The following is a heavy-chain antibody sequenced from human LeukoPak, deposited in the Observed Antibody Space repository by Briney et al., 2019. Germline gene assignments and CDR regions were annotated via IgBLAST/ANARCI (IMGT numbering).Heavy chain of an antibody. D-gene: IGHD5-18*01. V-gene: IGHV3-21*01. J-gene: IGHJ4*02. Sequence: GGSLRLSCAASGFTFSRYSMNWVRQAPGKGLEWVSSISSSSSYIYYADSVKGRFTISRDNAKNSLYLQMNSLRAEDTAVYYCARTSGYSYGYGAGYWGQGTLVTVSS. CDR1: GFTFSRYS. CDR2: ISSSSSYI. CDR3: ARTSGYSYGYGAGY.